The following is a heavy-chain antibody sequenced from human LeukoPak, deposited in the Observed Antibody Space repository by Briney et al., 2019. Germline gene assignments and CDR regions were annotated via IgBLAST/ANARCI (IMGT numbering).Heavy chain of an antibody. CDR3: AKGAYDYIEIAYFDY. V-gene: IGHV4-59*08. J-gene: IGHJ4*02. CDR1: GGSISGFV. Sequence: SETLSLTCTVSGGSISGFVWSWIRQPPGEGLDYIGFIYDTGTPTNYNPLLKSRVTLSVDTSKNQFSLNLKSVTAADTAVYYCAKGAYDYIEIAYFDYWGQGSLVTVSS. CDR2: IYDTGTPT. D-gene: IGHD5-12*01.